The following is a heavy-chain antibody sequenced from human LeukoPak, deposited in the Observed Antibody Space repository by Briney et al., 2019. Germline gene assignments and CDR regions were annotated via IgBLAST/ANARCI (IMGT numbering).Heavy chain of an antibody. J-gene: IGHJ5*02. Sequence: NPSETLSLTCVVYGGSFSGYYWSWIRQPPGKGLEWIGEINHSGSTNYNPSLKSRVTISVETSKNQFSLKLSSVTAADTAVYYCARGFLRFFGSWAQGTLVTVSS. D-gene: IGHD3-3*01. CDR1: GGSFSGYY. CDR2: INHSGST. V-gene: IGHV4-34*01. CDR3: ARGFLRFFGS.